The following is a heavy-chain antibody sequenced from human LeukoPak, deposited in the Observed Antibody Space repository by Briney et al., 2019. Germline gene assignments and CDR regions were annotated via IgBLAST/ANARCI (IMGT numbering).Heavy chain of an antibody. Sequence: GGSLRPSCAASGFTFDDYAMHWVRQAPGKGLEWVSGISWNSGSIGYADSAKGRFTISRDNAKNSLYLQMNSLRAEDTALYYCAKDRSSSWYEYYFDYWGQGTLVTVSS. CDR1: GFTFDDYA. CDR3: AKDRSSSWYEYYFDY. J-gene: IGHJ4*02. CDR2: ISWNSGSI. D-gene: IGHD6-13*01. V-gene: IGHV3-9*01.